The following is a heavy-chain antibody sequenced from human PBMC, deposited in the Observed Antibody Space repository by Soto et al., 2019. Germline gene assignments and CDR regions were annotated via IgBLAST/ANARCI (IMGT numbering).Heavy chain of an antibody. CDR3: ASLCGGDCSSDY. D-gene: IGHD2-21*02. Sequence: ASVKVSCKVSGYTLTELSMHCVRQAPGKGLEWMGGFDPEDGETIYAQKFQGRVTMTEDTSTDTAYMELSSLRSEDTAVYYCASLCGGDCSSDYWGQGTLVTVSS. CDR1: GYTLTELS. V-gene: IGHV1-24*01. J-gene: IGHJ4*02. CDR2: FDPEDGET.